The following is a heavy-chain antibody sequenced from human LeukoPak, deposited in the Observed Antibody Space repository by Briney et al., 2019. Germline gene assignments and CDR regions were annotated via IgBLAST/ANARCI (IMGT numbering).Heavy chain of an antibody. CDR1: GYSFTGSY. CDR3: ARWLGRSFDV. V-gene: IGHV1-2*02. Sequence: ASVKVSCKASGYSFTGSYMHGVRQAPGQGPEWMGWINPNSGDTNYEQKFQGRVTMTRDTSISTAYMELSKLRSDDTAFYYCARWLGRSFDVWGQGTMVTVSS. CDR2: INPNSGDT. D-gene: IGHD6-19*01. J-gene: IGHJ3*01.